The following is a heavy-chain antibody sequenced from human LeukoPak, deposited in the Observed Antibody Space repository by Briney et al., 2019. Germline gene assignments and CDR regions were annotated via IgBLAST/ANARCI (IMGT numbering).Heavy chain of an antibody. J-gene: IGHJ6*03. CDR1: GFTFDDYG. Sequence: RPGGSLRLSCAASGFTFDDYGMSWVRHAPGKGLEWVSGINWNGGSTGYADSVKGRFTISRDNAKNSLYLQMNSLRAEDTAVYYCARDRAAYDSSGYYPRDYYYMDVWGKGTTVTVSS. D-gene: IGHD3-22*01. V-gene: IGHV3-20*04. CDR2: INWNGGST. CDR3: ARDRAAYDSSGYYPRDYYYMDV.